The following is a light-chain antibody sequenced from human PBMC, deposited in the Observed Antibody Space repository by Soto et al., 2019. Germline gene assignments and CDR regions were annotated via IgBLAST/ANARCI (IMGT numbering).Light chain of an antibody. Sequence: QSALTQPPSASGSPGQSVTISCTGTSSDVGANNYVSWYQQHPGKAPKLMIYEVTKRPSGVPDRFSGSKSGNTASLTVSGLQAEDEADYYCISYAGTNRVVGTGTKLTVL. J-gene: IGLJ1*01. V-gene: IGLV2-8*01. CDR2: EVT. CDR1: SSDVGANNY. CDR3: ISYAGTNRV.